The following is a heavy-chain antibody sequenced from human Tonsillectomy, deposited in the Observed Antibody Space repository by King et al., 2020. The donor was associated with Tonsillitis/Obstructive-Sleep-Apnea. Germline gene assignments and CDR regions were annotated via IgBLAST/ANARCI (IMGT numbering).Heavy chain of an antibody. Sequence: VQLVQSGAEGKKPGESLKISCKGSGYSFSEYWIAWGRQMPGKGLEWMGINYPDDSDTRYSPSFQGQVTMSVEKSIITAYLQWSSLKASDTAIYYCARRRDVVVPAAIAGWFDPWGQGTLVTVSS. J-gene: IGHJ5*02. V-gene: IGHV5-51*01. D-gene: IGHD2-2*02. CDR2: NYPDDSDT. CDR3: ARRRDVVVPAAIAGWFDP. CDR1: GYSFSEYW.